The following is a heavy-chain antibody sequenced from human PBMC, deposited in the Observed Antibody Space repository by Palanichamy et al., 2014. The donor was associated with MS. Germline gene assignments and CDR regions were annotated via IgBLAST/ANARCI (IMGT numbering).Heavy chain of an antibody. CDR2: IYYSGTT. D-gene: IGHD3-10*01. J-gene: IGHJ4*02. V-gene: IGHV4-30-4*01. CDR1: GGSVSSGDYY. CDR3: ARDPGSGIFDY. Sequence: QVQLQESGPGLVKPSQTLSLTCTVSGGSVSSGDYYWTWIRQPPGKGLEWIGYIYYSGTTCYNPSLKSRVTISVDTSKNQFSLKLSSVTAADTAVYYCARDPGSGIFDYWGQGTLVTVSS.